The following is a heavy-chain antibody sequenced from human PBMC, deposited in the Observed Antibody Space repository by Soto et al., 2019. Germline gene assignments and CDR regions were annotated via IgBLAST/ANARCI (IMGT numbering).Heavy chain of an antibody. CDR1: GGSFSGYY. J-gene: IGHJ6*02. CDR3: ARGWAYYYGSGSYYNVSPRYYYYGMDV. CDR2: INHSGST. D-gene: IGHD3-10*01. Sequence: SETLSLTCAVYGGSFSGYYWSWIRQPPGKGLEWIGEINHSGSTNYNPSLKSRVAISVDTSKNQFSLKLSSVTAADTAVYYCARGWAYYYGSGSYYNVSPRYYYYGMDVWGQGTTVTVSS. V-gene: IGHV4-34*01.